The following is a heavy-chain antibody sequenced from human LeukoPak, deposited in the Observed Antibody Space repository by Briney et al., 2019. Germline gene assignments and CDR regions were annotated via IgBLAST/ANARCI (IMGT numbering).Heavy chain of an antibody. D-gene: IGHD2-15*01. CDR1: GFTFSSYA. CDR3: ARDNMVAAYNWFDP. V-gene: IGHV3-30-3*01. Sequence: GGSLRLSCSASGFTFSSYAMHWVRQAPGQGLEWVAVISYDGSNKYYADSVKGRFTISRDNSKNTLYLQMNSLRAEDTAVYYCARDNMVAAYNWFDPWGQGTLVTVSS. J-gene: IGHJ5*02. CDR2: ISYDGSNK.